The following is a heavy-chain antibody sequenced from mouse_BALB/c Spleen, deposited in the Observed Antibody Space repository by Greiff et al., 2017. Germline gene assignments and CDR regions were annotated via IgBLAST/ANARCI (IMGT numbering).Heavy chain of an antibody. CDR1: GFTFSSYT. CDR3: ARHGDGYYDY. Sequence: EVHLVESGGGLVQPGGSLKLSCAASGFTFSSYTMSWVRQTPEKRLEWVAYISNGGGSTYYPDTVKGRFTISRDNAKNTLYLQMSSLKSEDTAMYYCARHGDGYYDYWGQGTTLTVSS. CDR2: ISNGGGST. D-gene: IGHD2-3*01. V-gene: IGHV5-12-2*01. J-gene: IGHJ2*01.